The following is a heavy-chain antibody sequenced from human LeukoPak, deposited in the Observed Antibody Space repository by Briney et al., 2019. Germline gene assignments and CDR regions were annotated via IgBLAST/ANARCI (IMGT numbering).Heavy chain of an antibody. D-gene: IGHD2-2*01. J-gene: IGHJ4*02. CDR3: ASLCSSTSCAGH. CDR1: GGSFSGYY. V-gene: IGHV4-34*01. Sequence: SETLSLTCAVYGGSFSGYYWSWIRQPPGKGLEWIGEINHSGSTNYNPSLKSRVTISVDTSKNQFSLKLSSVTAADTAVYYCASLCSSTSCAGHWGQGTLVTVSS. CDR2: INHSGST.